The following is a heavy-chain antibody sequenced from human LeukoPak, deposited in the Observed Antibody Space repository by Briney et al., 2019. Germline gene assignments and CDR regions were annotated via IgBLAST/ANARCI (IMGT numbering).Heavy chain of an antibody. D-gene: IGHD3-3*01. CDR3: ARSITIFGVVISQYYFDY. Sequence: PGGSLRLSCAASGFTFSSYSMNWVRQAPGKGLEWVSSISSSSSYIHYADSVKGRFTISRDNAKNSLYLQMNSLRAEDTAVYYCARSITIFGVVISQYYFDYWGQGTLVTVSS. J-gene: IGHJ4*02. CDR1: GFTFSSYS. V-gene: IGHV3-21*01. CDR2: ISSSSSYI.